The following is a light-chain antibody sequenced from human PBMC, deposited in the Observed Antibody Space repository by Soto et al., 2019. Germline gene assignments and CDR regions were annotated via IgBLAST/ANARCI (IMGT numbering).Light chain of an antibody. CDR2: AAS. CDR1: QDIAAY. CDR3: HQLNSPWT. J-gene: IGKJ1*01. V-gene: IGKV1-9*01. Sequence: DIQLTQSPSFLSASVGDRVTITCRASQDIAAYLAWYQQIPGKAPKLLIDAASTLQSGVPSRFSGGGSGTDFTLTISSLHPEDFATYDCHQLNSPWTFGQGTKVEIK.